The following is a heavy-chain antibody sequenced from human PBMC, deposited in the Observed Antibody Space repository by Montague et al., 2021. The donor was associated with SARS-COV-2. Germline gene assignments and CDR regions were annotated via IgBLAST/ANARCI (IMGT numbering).Heavy chain of an antibody. D-gene: IGHD3-16*01. CDR2: IDFNSGRL. CDR1: AFTYDGFA. J-gene: IGHJ6*02. Sequence: SLRLSCATSAFTYDGFAMHWVRQAPGKGLEWVSGIDFNSGRLDYAGSVRGRFIVSRDNAKNSLYLQMNSLRAEDTAVYYCTKDIRPGGADVWGQGTTVTVSS. CDR3: TKDIRPGGADV. V-gene: IGHV3-9*01.